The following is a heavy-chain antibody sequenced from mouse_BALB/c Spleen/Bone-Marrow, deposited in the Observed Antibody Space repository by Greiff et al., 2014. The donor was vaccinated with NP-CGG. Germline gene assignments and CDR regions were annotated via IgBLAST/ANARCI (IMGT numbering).Heavy chain of an antibody. CDR2: INPYNDGT. J-gene: IGHJ3*01. Sequence: SGPELVKPGASVKMSCKASGYTFTSYVMHWVKQKPGQGLEWIGYINPYNDGTKYNEKFKGKATLTSDKSSSTAYMELSSLTSEDSAVYDCAREGSTMIKTEAGFAYWGQGTLVTVSA. V-gene: IGHV1-14*01. CDR1: GYTFTSYV. D-gene: IGHD2-4*01. CDR3: AREGSTMIKTEAGFAY.